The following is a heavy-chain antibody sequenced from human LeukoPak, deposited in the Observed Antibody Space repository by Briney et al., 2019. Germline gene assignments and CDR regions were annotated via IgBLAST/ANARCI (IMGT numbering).Heavy chain of an antibody. V-gene: IGHV4-34*01. CDR2: IHYTGGT. D-gene: IGHD3-9*01. J-gene: IGHJ4*02. Sequence: PSETLSLTCAVYGGSISGYYWSWIRQPPGKGLEWVGEIHYTGGTSYNPSLKSRATISIDTSRNQLSLKLGSVTAADTAVYYCARGNILSGYCFDFWGQGALVTVSS. CDR1: GGSISGYY. CDR3: ARGNILSGYCFDF.